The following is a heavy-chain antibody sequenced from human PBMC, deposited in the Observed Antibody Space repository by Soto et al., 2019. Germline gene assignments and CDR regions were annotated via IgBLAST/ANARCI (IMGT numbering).Heavy chain of an antibody. Sequence: EVQLVESGGGLVQLGGSLRLSCAASGFTVSRNYMSWFRQAPGKGLEWVSVIYSGGSAYYADSVKGRFTISSDNSKNTPYLEMNSPKTDDTAVYYCAREERATESFDYWVQGTLIAVST. J-gene: IGHJ4*02. D-gene: IGHD1-26*01. CDR1: GFTVSRNY. V-gene: IGHV3-66*01. CDR3: AREERATESFDY. CDR2: IYSGGSA.